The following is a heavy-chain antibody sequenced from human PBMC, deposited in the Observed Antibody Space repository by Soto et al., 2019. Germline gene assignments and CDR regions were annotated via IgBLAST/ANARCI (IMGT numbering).Heavy chain of an antibody. Sequence: PSETLSLTCTVSGGSISSYYWSWIRQPPGKGLEWIGYIYYSGSTNYNPSLKSRVTISVDTSKNQFSLKLSSVTAADTAVYYCASFGVRQGFDYWGQGTLVTVSS. CDR3: ASFGVRQGFDY. V-gene: IGHV4-59*08. D-gene: IGHD3-10*01. CDR1: GGSISSYY. CDR2: IYYSGST. J-gene: IGHJ4*02.